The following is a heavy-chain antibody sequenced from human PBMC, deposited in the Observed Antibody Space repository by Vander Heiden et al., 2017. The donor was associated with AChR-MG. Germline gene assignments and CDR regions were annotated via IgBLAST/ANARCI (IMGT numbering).Heavy chain of an antibody. D-gene: IGHD2-15*01. CDR2: ISSSSSYI. J-gene: IGHJ3*02. V-gene: IGHV3-21*01. Sequence: EVQLVESGGGLVKPGGSLRLSCAASGFTFSSYGMNWVRQAPGKGLEWVSSISSSSSYIYYADSVKGRFTISRDNAKNSLYLQMNSLRAEDTAVYYCARDRDDIVVVVADAFDIWGQGTMVTVSS. CDR3: ARDRDDIVVVVADAFDI. CDR1: GFTFSSYG.